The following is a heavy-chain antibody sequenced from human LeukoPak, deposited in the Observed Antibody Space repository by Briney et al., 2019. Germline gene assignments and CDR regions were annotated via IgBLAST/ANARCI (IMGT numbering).Heavy chain of an antibody. V-gene: IGHV3-30-3*01. CDR2: ISYDGSNK. Sequence: GSLRLSCAASGFTFSSYAMHWVRQAPGKGLEWVAVISYDGSNKYYADSVKGRFTISRDNSKNTLYLQMNSLRAEDTAVYYCARDWSGSYIFDYWGQGTLVTVSS. CDR1: GFTFSSYA. J-gene: IGHJ4*02. D-gene: IGHD1-26*01. CDR3: ARDWSGSYIFDY.